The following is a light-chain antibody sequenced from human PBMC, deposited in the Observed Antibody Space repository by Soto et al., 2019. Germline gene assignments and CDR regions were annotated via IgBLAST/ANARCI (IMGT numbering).Light chain of an antibody. CDR1: QSVSGW. CDR3: QHSNSYPEA. Sequence: DIQMTQSPSTVSASVGNTVTVTCRASQSVSGWLAWYQQKHGEAPKLLIYDASALPRGVPSRFSGSVSGTKGTITIASLKKDDFSTYYGQHSNSYPEAFGQGTKVDIK. J-gene: IGKJ1*01. V-gene: IGKV1-5*01. CDR2: DAS.